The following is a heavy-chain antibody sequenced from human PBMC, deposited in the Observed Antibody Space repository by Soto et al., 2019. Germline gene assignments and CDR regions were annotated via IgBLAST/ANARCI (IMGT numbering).Heavy chain of an antibody. V-gene: IGHV3-23*01. CDR3: ANEERSSYYYYYMDV. J-gene: IGHJ6*03. D-gene: IGHD1-1*01. CDR2: ISGGGGST. Sequence: GGSLRLSCAASGFTFSSYAMSWVRQAPGKGLEWVSGISGGGGSTYYTDSVKGRFTISRDNSKNTLYLQLNSLRAEDTAVYYCANEERSSYYYYYMDVWGKGTTVTVSS. CDR1: GFTFSSYA.